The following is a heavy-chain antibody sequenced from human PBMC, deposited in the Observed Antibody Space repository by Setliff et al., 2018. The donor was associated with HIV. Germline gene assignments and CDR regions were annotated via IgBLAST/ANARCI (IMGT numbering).Heavy chain of an antibody. CDR3: ATQRDIVMVPGQGGFDI. CDR2: ISVYNGNT. J-gene: IGHJ3*02. V-gene: IGHV1-18*01. Sequence: GASVKVSCKVSGGTFTRNCISWVRQAPGQGLEWMGRISVYNGNTIYAQKLQGRVIMTTDTSTSTAYMELRSLRSDDTAMYHCATQRDIVMVPGQGGFDIWAQGTMVTVSS. D-gene: IGHD2-2*01. CDR1: GGTFTRNC.